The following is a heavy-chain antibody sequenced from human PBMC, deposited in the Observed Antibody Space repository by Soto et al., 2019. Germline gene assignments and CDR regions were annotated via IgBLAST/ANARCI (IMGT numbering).Heavy chain of an antibody. J-gene: IGHJ4*02. CDR2: ISGSGGNT. Sequence: GGSLRLSCAASGFTFTNYAMSWVRQASGKRLEWVSGISGSGGNTYYADSVKGRFTISRDNSKNTLYLQMNSLRAEDTALYYCAKDSYVRRVTQYYFDDWGQGTLVTVSS. CDR1: GFTFTNYA. CDR3: AKDSYVRRVTQYYFDD. D-gene: IGHD3-10*02. V-gene: IGHV3-23*01.